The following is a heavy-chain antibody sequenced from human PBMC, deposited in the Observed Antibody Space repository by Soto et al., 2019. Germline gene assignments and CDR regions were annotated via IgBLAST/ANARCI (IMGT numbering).Heavy chain of an antibody. D-gene: IGHD4-4*01. CDR2: ISTSSSYT. CDR3: ASGGTVGY. J-gene: IGHJ4*02. Sequence: QVQLVESGGGLVKPGGSLRLSCAASGFTFSDYYMNWVRQAPGKGLEWIADISTSSSYTNYADSVKGRFTISRDNAKNSLYLQINRLRAEDTAVYYCASGGTVGYWGQGTLVTVSS. V-gene: IGHV3-11*05. CDR1: GFTFSDYY.